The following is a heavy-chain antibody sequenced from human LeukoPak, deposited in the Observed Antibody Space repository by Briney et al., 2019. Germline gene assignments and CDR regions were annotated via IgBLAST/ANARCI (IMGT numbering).Heavy chain of an antibody. J-gene: IGHJ4*02. D-gene: IGHD1-26*01. CDR2: ISTYNDNT. V-gene: IGHV1-18*01. Sequence: SVTVTFKGSGYTFINNHISWHRQAPRKGQDWTGWISTYNDNTNYAQKFQGRVTMNTDTSTSTAYMELRGLTSDDTAVYYCARSNSGSYYHFDYWGQGTLVTVSS. CDR3: ARSNSGSYYHFDY. CDR1: GYTFINNH.